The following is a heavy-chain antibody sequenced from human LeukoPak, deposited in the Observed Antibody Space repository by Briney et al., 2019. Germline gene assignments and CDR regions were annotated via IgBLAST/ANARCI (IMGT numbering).Heavy chain of an antibody. J-gene: IGHJ4*02. CDR3: ARDHSIVVVPAAMFVPFDY. D-gene: IGHD2-2*01. V-gene: IGHV3-21*01. Sequence: KPGGSLRLSCAASGFTFSSYNMNWVRQAPGKGLEWVSSISSSSSYIYYADSVKGRFTISRDNAKNSLYLQMNSLRAEDTAVYYCARDHSIVVVPAAMFVPFDYWGQGTLVTVSS. CDR1: GFTFSSYN. CDR2: ISSSSSYI.